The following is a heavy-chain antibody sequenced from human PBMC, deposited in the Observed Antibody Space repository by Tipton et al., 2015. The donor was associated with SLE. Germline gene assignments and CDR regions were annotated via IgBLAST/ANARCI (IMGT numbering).Heavy chain of an antibody. CDR3: ARGGVGGYDYFDY. J-gene: IGHJ4*02. CDR1: GDSIRNGGYY. V-gene: IGHV4-31*03. Sequence: TLSLTCTVSGDSIRNGGYYWTWIRQRPEKGLEWIGHGYHNGGANYNPSLQSRVTISVDTSKNQFSLKLSSVTAADTAFYYCARGGVGGYDYFDYWGQGTLVTVSS. CDR2: GYHNGGA. D-gene: IGHD5-12*01.